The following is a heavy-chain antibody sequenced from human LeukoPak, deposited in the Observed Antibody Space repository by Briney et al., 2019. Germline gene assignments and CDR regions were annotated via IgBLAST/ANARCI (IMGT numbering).Heavy chain of an antibody. D-gene: IGHD3-10*01. V-gene: IGHV4-38-2*02. CDR3: ARADYYSSGKTAGYMDV. CDR1: GYSISSGYY. J-gene: IGHJ6*03. Sequence: PSESLSLTCTVSGYSISSGYYWGWIRQPPGKGLEWIGSIYHSASTYYNPSLKSRVTISVDTSKNQFSLKLSSVTAADTAVYYCARADYYSSGKTAGYMDVWGKGTTVTVSS. CDR2: IYHSAST.